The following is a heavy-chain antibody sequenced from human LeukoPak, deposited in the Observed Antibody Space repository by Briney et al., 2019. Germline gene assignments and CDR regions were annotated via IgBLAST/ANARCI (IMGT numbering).Heavy chain of an antibody. CDR1: GFSVSNNY. D-gene: IGHD2-21*02. CDR2: IYSDTNT. CDR3: ARDREVVTAKAQMDV. V-gene: IGHV3-53*01. J-gene: IGHJ6*04. Sequence: PGGSLRLSCAVSGFSVSNNYMSWVRQAPGKGLEWVSVIYSDTNTYYADSVKGRFTISRDNSKNTVFLQMNSLRAEDTAVYYCARDREVVTAKAQMDVWGKGTTVTVSS.